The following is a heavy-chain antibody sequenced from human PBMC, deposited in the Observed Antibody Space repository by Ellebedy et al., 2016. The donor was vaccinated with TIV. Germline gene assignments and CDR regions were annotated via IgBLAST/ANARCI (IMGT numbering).Heavy chain of an antibody. CDR2: IYHSGNT. CDR3: ARHIEVAGRVDY. Sequence: MPSETLSLTCTVSGYSISRGYYWGWIRPPPGKGLEWIGNIYHSGNTYYNPSLKNRVTISVDTSKNQFSLNLSSVTAADMAVYYCARHIEVAGRVDYWGQGTLVTVSS. D-gene: IGHD6-19*01. V-gene: IGHV4-38-2*02. CDR1: GYSISRGYY. J-gene: IGHJ4*02.